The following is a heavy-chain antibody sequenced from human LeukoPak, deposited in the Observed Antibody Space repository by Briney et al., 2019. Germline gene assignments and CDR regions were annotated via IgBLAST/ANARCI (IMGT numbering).Heavy chain of an antibody. V-gene: IGHV3-53*01. J-gene: IGHJ5*02. CDR2: IYSGGST. CDR1: GFTVSSNY. D-gene: IGHD3-9*01. Sequence: GGSLRLSCAASGFTVSSNYMSWVRQAPGKGLEWVSVIYSGGSTYYADSVKGRFTISRDNSKNTLYLQMNSLRAEDTAVYYCAKDLYDILTGLSRPSAWGQGTLVTVSS. CDR3: AKDLYDILTGLSRPSA.